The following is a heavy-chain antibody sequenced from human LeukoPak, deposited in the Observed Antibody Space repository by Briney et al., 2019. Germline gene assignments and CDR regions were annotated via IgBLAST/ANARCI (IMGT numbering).Heavy chain of an antibody. D-gene: IGHD5-24*01. CDR2: INPNSGGT. V-gene: IGHV1-2*02. J-gene: IGHJ3*02. Sequence: ASVKVSCKASGYTFTGYYMHWVRQAPVQGLEWMGWINPNSGGTNYAQKFQGRVTMTRDTSISTAYMELSRLRSDDTAVYYCARWGDGYNYLATDAFDIWGQGTMVTVSS. CDR1: GYTFTGYY. CDR3: ARWGDGYNYLATDAFDI.